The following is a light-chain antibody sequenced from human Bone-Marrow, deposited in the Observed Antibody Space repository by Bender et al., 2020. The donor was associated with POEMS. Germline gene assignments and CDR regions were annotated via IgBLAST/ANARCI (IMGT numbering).Light chain of an antibody. CDR1: SSNIGGNH. CDR2: SNN. Sequence: QSVLTQPPSASETPGQRVTISCSGSSSNIGGNHVYWYQQLPGTAPKLLIYSNNQRPSGVPDRFSASKSGNTAFLTISGLQAEDEADFYCSSYTRSNTLVFGGGTKLTVL. J-gene: IGLJ3*02. V-gene: IGLV1-44*01. CDR3: SSYTRSNTLV.